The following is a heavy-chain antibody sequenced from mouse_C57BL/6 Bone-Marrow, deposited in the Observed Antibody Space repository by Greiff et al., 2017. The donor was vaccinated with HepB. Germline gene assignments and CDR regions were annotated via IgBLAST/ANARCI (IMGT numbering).Heavy chain of an antibody. Sequence: QVHVKQPGTELVKPGASVKLSCKASGYTFTSYWMHWVKQRPGQGLEWIGNINPSNGGTNYNEKFKSKATLTVDKSSSTAYMQLSSLTSEDSAVYYCARYYGSRYAMDYWGQGTSVTVSS. CDR2: INPSNGGT. D-gene: IGHD1-1*01. V-gene: IGHV1-53*01. CDR3: ARYYGSRYAMDY. J-gene: IGHJ4*01. CDR1: GYTFTSYW.